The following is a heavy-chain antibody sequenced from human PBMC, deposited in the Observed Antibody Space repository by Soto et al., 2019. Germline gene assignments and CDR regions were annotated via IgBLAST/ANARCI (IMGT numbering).Heavy chain of an antibody. V-gene: IGHV3-23*01. Sequence: EVQLLESGGDLVQPGGSLRLSCAASGFTFSTYALSWVRQAPGKGLEWVSAITGNGGSTYYADSVRGRFTISRDNSKNTLYLQTSSLKAEDTAVYYCAKNSAATIRVGYDYGGQGTLFTVSS. D-gene: IGHD5-12*01. J-gene: IGHJ4*02. CDR2: ITGNGGST. CDR3: AKNSAATIRVGYDY. CDR1: GFTFSTYA.